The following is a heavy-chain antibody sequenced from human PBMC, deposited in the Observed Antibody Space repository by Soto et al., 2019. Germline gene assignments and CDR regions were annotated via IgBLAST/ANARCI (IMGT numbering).Heavy chain of an antibody. CDR3: ATYSSGWSYFDY. D-gene: IGHD6-19*01. V-gene: IGHV1-3*01. J-gene: IGHJ4*02. CDR1: GYTFTGYA. CDR2: INAGNGNT. Sequence: ASVKVSCKASGYTFTGYAMHWVRQAPGQRLEWMGWINAGNGNTKYSQKFQGRVTITRDTSASTAYMELSSLRSEDTAMYYCATYSSGWSYFDYWGQGTLVTVSS.